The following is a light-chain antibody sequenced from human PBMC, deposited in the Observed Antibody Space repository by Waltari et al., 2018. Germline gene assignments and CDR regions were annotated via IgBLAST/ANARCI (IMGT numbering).Light chain of an antibody. V-gene: IGLV1-40*01. CDR3: QSYDSRLTAWV. J-gene: IGLJ3*02. CDR2: VNT. Sequence: QSVLTQPPSVSGAPGQTVTISCTGSKSNLGANYDLHWYQHLPGTAPKLVIYVNTDRPAGVPDRISASRSGTSASRAITGLQAEDEADYYCQSYDSRLTAWVFGGGTKLTVL. CDR1: KSNLGANYD.